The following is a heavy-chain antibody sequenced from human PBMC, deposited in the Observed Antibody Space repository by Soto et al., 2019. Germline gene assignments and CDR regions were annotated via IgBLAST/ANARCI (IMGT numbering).Heavy chain of an antibody. CDR3: ARAPQLVAPAATGFDS. CDR1: GFPFSTYS. Sequence: EVELVESGGGLVQPGGSLRLSCAASGFPFSTYSMSWVHQAPGKGLEWISYISASTLTTFYADSVKGRFTISRDTAQNSLYLQMNSLRDEDTAVYYCARAPQLVAPAATGFDSWGQGTLVTVSS. CDR2: ISASTLTT. D-gene: IGHD2-2*01. J-gene: IGHJ4*02. V-gene: IGHV3-48*02.